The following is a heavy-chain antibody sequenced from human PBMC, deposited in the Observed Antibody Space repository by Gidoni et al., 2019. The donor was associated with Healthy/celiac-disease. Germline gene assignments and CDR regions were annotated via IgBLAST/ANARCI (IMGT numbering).Heavy chain of an antibody. J-gene: IGHJ4*02. CDR3: ARIRGYSGYTPGGPSYYFDY. CDR1: GGSISSGGYY. CDR2: IYYSGSP. V-gene: IGHV4-31*03. D-gene: IGHD5-12*01. Sequence: QVQPQASCPGLVTPSPTLSLPCTVSGGSISSGGYYWSWLRQHPGKGLEWIGYIYYSGSPYYNPYLKSRVTISVDTSKNQVSLKLSSVTAADTAVYYCARIRGYSGYTPGGPSYYFDYWGQGTLVTVSS.